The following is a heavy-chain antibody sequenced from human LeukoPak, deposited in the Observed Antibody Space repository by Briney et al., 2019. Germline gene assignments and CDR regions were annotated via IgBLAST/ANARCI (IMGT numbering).Heavy chain of an antibody. CDR2: ISAYNGNT. CDR3: ARHDGSSWYGNFFDY. CDR1: GYNFTGYY. D-gene: IGHD6-13*01. V-gene: IGHV1-18*04. Sequence: GASVKVSCKASGYNFTGYYMHWVRQAPGQGLEWMGWISAYNGNTNFAQKLQGRVIMTTDTSTSTAYMELRSLRSDDTAVYYCARHDGSSWYGNFFDYWGQGTLVTVSS. J-gene: IGHJ4*02.